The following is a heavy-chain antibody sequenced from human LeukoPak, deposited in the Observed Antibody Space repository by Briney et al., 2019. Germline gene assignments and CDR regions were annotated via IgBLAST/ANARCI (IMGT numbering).Heavy chain of an antibody. D-gene: IGHD3-22*01. CDR1: GFTFSSYW. CDR2: IKQDGSEK. Sequence: GGSLRLSCAASGFTFSSYWMSWVRQAPGKGLEWVANIKQDGSEKYYVDSVKGRFTISRDNAKNSLYLQMNSLRAEDTALYYCAKDSSGYYWDYWGQGTLVTVSS. V-gene: IGHV3-7*03. J-gene: IGHJ4*02. CDR3: AKDSSGYYWDY.